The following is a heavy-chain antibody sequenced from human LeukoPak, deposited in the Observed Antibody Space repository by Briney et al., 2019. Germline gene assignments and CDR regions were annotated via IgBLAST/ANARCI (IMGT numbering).Heavy chain of an antibody. D-gene: IGHD3-3*01. CDR3: ARSERITIFGVVPIDFDY. CDR2: IIPIFGTA. CDR1: GGTFSSYA. Sequence: SVKVSCKASGGTFSSYAISWVRQAPGQGLEWMGGIIPIFGTANYAQKFQGRVTMTTDTSTSAAYMELRSLRSDDTAVYYCARSERITIFGVVPIDFDYWGQGTLVTVSS. V-gene: IGHV1-69*05. J-gene: IGHJ4*02.